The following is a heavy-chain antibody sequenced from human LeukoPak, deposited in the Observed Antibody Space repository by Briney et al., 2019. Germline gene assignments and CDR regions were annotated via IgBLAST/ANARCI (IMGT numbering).Heavy chain of an antibody. CDR3: TVEKNGSPHY. J-gene: IGHJ4*02. V-gene: IGHV4-39*07. CDR1: RGSVSRSTYY. CDR2: IYYTGST. Sequence: SETLSLTCTVSRGSVSRSTYYWSWVRQPPGKGLEWIASIYYTGSTYYNPSLKSRVTISLDMSKNEFFLTMTSVTAADTAVYFCTVEKNGSPHYWGQGTQVTVSS. D-gene: IGHD2-15*01.